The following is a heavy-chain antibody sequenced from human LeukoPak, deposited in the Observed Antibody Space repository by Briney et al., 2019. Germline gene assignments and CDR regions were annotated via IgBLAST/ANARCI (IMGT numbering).Heavy chain of an antibody. CDR3: ARAGWMATIKGLDY. CDR2: ISYDGSNK. Sequence: GRSLRLSCAASGFTFSSYAMHWVRQAPGKGPEWVAVISYDGSNKYYADSVKGRFTISGDNSKNTLYLQMNSLRAEDTAVYYCARAGWMATIKGLDYWGQGTLVTVSS. D-gene: IGHD5-24*01. CDR1: GFTFSSYA. V-gene: IGHV3-30-3*01. J-gene: IGHJ4*02.